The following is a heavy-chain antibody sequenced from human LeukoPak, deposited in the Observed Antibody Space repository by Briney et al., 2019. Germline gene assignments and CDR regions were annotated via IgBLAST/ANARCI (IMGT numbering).Heavy chain of an antibody. CDR1: GGSFNGYY. CDR2: INHSGST. CDR3: ARRDIVVVPAAIFDY. Sequence: SETLSLTCAVYGGSFNGYYWSWIRQPPGKGLEWIGEINHSGSTNYNPSLKSRVTISVDTSKNQFSLKLSSVTAADTAVYYCARRDIVVVPAAIFDYWGQGTLVTVSS. J-gene: IGHJ4*02. V-gene: IGHV4-34*01. D-gene: IGHD2-2*01.